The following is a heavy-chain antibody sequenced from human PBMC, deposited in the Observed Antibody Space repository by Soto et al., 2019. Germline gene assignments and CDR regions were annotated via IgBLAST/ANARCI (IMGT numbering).Heavy chain of an antibody. Sequence: SETLSLTCAVYGGSFSGYYWSWIRQPLGKGLEWIGEINHSGSTNYNPSLKSRVTISVDTSKNQFSLKLSSVTAADTAVYYCARGSRVRIKGHYDCMDVWGQGTRVTVSS. CDR3: ARGSRVRIKGHYDCMDV. CDR2: INHSGST. CDR1: GGSFSGYY. D-gene: IGHD1-1*01. J-gene: IGHJ6*02. V-gene: IGHV4-34*01.